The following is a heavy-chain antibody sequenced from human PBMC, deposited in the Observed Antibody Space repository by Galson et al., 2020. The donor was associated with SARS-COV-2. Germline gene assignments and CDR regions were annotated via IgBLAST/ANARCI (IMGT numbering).Heavy chain of an antibody. CDR2: ISGSGSGNTR. CDR3: ARGGIGFDYLHLIDY. V-gene: IGHV3-11*01. Sequence: GGSLRLSCAASGFALSDYYMSWIRLVPGTGLEWVSYISGSGSGNTRYHADSVKGRFTISRDNAKNSLHLQMNSLRAEDTAVYFCARGGIGFDYLHLIDYWGQGILVTVSS. CDR1: GFALSDYY. D-gene: IGHD3-22*01. J-gene: IGHJ4*02.